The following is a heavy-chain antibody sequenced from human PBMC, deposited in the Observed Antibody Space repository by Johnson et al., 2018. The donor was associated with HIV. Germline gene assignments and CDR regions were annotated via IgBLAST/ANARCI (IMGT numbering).Heavy chain of an antibody. CDR1: GFTFSSYA. J-gene: IGHJ3*01. Sequence: VHLVESGGGVVQPGRSLRLSCAASGFTFSSYAMSWVRQAPGKGLEWVSGIDWNSGSIGYADSVKGRFTISRDNAKNTLYLQMKTLRAEDTAIYYCAREKEMTRLGAFDVWGQGTVVTVSS. CDR3: AREKEMTRLGAFDV. CDR2: IDWNSGSI. D-gene: IGHD3-16*01. V-gene: IGHV3-20*04.